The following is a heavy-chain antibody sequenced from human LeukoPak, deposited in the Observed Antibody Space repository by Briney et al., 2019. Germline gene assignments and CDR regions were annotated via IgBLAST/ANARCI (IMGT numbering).Heavy chain of an antibody. CDR1: GYTFTSYG. V-gene: IGHV1-18*01. CDR3: ARDPPGYSSGWLTLADY. D-gene: IGHD6-19*01. J-gene: IGHJ4*02. Sequence: ASVKVSCKAPGYTFTSYGISWVRQAPGQGLEWMGWISAYNGNTNYAQKLQGRVTMTTDTSTSTAYMELRSLRSDDTAVYYCARDPPGYSSGWLTLADYWGQGTLVTVSS. CDR2: ISAYNGNT.